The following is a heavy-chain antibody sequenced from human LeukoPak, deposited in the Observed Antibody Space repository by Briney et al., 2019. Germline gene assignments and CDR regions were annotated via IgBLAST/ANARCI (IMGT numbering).Heavy chain of an antibody. CDR2: IWYDGSRK. V-gene: IGHV3-33*01. CDR1: GFTFNSYG. Sequence: PGRSLRLSCAASGFTFNSYGMHWVRPAPGKGLEWVAVIWYDGSRKYYADSVKGRFTISRDNSNNTLYLQSNSRRAENTAVYYCARDQGYTYVDSWGQGTLVTVSS. J-gene: IGHJ4*02. CDR3: ARDQGYTYVDS. D-gene: IGHD5-18*01.